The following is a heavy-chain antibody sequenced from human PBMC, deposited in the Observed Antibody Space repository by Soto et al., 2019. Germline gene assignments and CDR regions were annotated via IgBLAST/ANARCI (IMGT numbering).Heavy chain of an antibody. Sequence: EVQLLESGGGLVQPGGSLRLSCAASGFTFSSYAMSWVRQAPGMGLEWVSSINGRGDDTFYANSVKGRFTISRDTSKNTLYLQMNSLRAEDTALYYGAKKEDYDFVWGKSPLDWGQGTMVTVSS. V-gene: IGHV3-23*01. D-gene: IGHD3-16*01. CDR2: INGRGDDT. CDR1: GFTFSSYA. J-gene: IGHJ3*01. CDR3: AKKEDYDFVWGKSPLD.